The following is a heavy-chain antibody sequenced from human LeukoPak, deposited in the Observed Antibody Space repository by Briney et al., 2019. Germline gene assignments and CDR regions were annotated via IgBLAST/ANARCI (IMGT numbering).Heavy chain of an antibody. V-gene: IGHV4-59*01. CDR2: IFHSGST. J-gene: IGHJ4*02. D-gene: IGHD3-22*01. Sequence: PSETLSLTCTVSGGSISSYYWSWIRQPPGKGLEWIGYIFHSGSTNYHPSLKRRGTISVDTSKNQFSLKLSSVTAADTAVYYCASRYYDSSDYYPFYFEYWGQGNLVTVSS. CDR1: GGSISSYY. CDR3: ASRYYDSSDYYPFYFEY.